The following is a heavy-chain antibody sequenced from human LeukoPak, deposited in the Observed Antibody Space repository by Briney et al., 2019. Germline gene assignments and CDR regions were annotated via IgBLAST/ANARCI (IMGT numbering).Heavy chain of an antibody. D-gene: IGHD3-10*01. Sequence: SGGSLRLSCAASGSTFSNYGMHWVRQAPGQGLEWVAVIWYDGSNKYYADSVRGRFTISRDNSKNTLSLQMNSLRAEDTAVYYCARGNYYGAGTSNLFDYWGQGTLVTVSS. J-gene: IGHJ4*02. CDR3: ARGNYYGAGTSNLFDY. CDR1: GSTFSNYG. CDR2: IWYDGSNK. V-gene: IGHV3-33*01.